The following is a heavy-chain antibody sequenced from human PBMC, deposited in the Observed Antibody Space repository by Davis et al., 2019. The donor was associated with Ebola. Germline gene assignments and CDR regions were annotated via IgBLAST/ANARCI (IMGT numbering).Heavy chain of an antibody. D-gene: IGHD6-13*01. Sequence: HTGGSLRLSCAASGFTFSSYWMHWVRQAPGKGLVWVSRMNSDGSSTSYADSVKGRFTFSRDNAKSTLYLQMNSLTAEDTAMYYCAREAASGNWFDPWGQGTLVTVSS. CDR3: AREAASGNWFDP. CDR1: GFTFSSYW. CDR2: MNSDGSST. V-gene: IGHV3-74*01. J-gene: IGHJ5*02.